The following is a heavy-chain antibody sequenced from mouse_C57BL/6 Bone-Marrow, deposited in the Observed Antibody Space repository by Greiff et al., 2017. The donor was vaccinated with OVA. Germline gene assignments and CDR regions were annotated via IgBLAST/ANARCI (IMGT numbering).Heavy chain of an antibody. J-gene: IGHJ3*01. CDR2: IDPENGDT. Sequence: EVQGVESGAELVRPGASVKLSCTASGFNIKDDYMHWVKQRPEQGLEWIGWIDPENGDTEYASKFQGKATITADTSSNTAYLQLSSLTSEDTAVYYCTTYPRSYWGQGTLVTVSA. CDR3: TTYPRSY. CDR1: GFNIKDDY. V-gene: IGHV14-4*01.